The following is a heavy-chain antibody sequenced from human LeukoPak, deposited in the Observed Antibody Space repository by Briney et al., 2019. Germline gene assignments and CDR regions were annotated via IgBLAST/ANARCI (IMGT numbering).Heavy chain of an antibody. D-gene: IGHD3-3*01. Sequence: SETLSLTCTVSGYSISNGYYWGWIRQPPGKGLEWVGIIYHRGSTHYIPSLRSRVTISLDRSKKKFSLKLTSVTAADTAVYFCARGAEYYAIWRGYAGYSDYWGQGISVTVSS. V-gene: IGHV4-38-2*02. CDR1: GYSISNGYY. CDR2: IYHRGST. CDR3: ARGAEYYAIWRGYAGYSDY. J-gene: IGHJ4*02.